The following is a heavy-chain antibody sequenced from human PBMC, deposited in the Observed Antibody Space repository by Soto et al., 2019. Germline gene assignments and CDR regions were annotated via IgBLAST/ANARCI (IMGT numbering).Heavy chain of an antibody. D-gene: IGHD2-21*01. Sequence: LSLTCTVSGGSISSGDYYWSWIRQPPGKGLEWIGYIYYSGSTYYNPSLKSRVTISVDTSKNQFSLKLSSVTAADTAVYYCARDRYGGDFKSYGMDVWGQGTTVTVSS. CDR2: IYYSGST. CDR1: GGSISSGDYY. V-gene: IGHV4-30-4*01. J-gene: IGHJ6*02. CDR3: ARDRYGGDFKSYGMDV.